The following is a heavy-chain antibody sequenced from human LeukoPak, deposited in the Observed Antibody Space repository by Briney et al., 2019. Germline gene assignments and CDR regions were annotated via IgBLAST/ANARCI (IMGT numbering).Heavy chain of an antibody. J-gene: IGHJ4*02. CDR2: VSWDGSRT. V-gene: IGHV3-43D*03. CDR1: GFTFDDYA. CDR3: AKVYLKYSSGWYDY. D-gene: IGHD6-19*01. Sequence: GGSLRLSCAASGFTFDDYAMHWVRQAPGKGLAWVSLVSWDGSRTFYADSVKGRFTISRDNSKNSLYLQMNSLRTEDTALYYCAKVYLKYSSGWYDYWGQGTLVTVSS.